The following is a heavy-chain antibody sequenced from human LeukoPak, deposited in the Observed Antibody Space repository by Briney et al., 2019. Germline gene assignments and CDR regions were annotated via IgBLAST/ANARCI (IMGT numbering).Heavy chain of an antibody. Sequence: GESLKISCKGSGYSFTSYWIGWVRQMPGKGLEWMGIIYPGDSDTRYSPSFQGQVTISADKSLTTAYLQWSSLKASDTAMYYCARVANYDILTGSRFLDYWGQGTLVTVSS. CDR2: IYPGDSDT. J-gene: IGHJ4*02. D-gene: IGHD3-9*01. V-gene: IGHV5-51*01. CDR3: ARVANYDILTGSRFLDY. CDR1: GYSFTSYW.